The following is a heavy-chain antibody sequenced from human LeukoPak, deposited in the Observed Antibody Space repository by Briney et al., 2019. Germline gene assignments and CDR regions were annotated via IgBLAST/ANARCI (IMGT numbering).Heavy chain of an antibody. CDR3: ARAYDFWSGFNWFDP. CDR2: IYYSGST. Sequence: PSETLSLTCTVSGGSISSGDYYWSWIRQPPGKGLEWIGYIYYSGSTYYNPSLKSRVTISVDTSKNQFSLTLSSVTAADTAVYYCARAYDFWSGFNWFDPWGQGTLVTVSS. D-gene: IGHD3-3*01. J-gene: IGHJ5*02. CDR1: GGSISSGDYY. V-gene: IGHV4-30-4*08.